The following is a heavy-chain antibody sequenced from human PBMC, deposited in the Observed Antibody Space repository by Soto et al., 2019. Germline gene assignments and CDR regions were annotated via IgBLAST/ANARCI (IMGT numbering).Heavy chain of an antibody. J-gene: IGHJ4*02. CDR1: GGTFSSYA. CDR2: IIPIFGTA. CDR3: ARVREYYYDSSGYRSFDY. D-gene: IGHD3-22*01. Sequence: QVQLVQSGAEVKKPGSSVKVSCKASGGTFSSYAISWVRQAPGQGLEWMGGIIPIFGTANYAQKFQGRVTITADESTSTAYMELRSLRSEDTAVYYCARVREYYYDSSGYRSFDYWGQGTLVTVSS. V-gene: IGHV1-69*12.